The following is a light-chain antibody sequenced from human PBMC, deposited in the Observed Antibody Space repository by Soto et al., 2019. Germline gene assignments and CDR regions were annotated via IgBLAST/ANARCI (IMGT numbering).Light chain of an antibody. CDR1: QSVSSY. J-gene: IGKJ2*01. V-gene: IGKV3-11*01. CDR2: DAS. CDR3: QQYKDYVYT. Sequence: EIVLTQSPATLSLSPGERATLSCRASQSVSSYLAWYQQKPGQAPRLLVYDASNRATDVPPRFSGSGSATEFTLTISGLQPDDFATYYCQQYKDYVYTFGQGTKVDIK.